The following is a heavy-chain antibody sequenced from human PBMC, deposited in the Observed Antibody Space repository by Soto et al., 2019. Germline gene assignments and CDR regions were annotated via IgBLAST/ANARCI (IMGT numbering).Heavy chain of an antibody. CDR3: VREGSGWYSRGSFDF. V-gene: IGHV3-23*01. Sequence: GGSLRLSCAASGFTFSSYEMDWVRQAPGKGLEWVAYISGSGGSAYYADSVQGRFTISRDNSKNTLYLQMNSLRAEDTAIYYCVREGSGWYSRGSFDFWGRGTMVTVSS. CDR1: GFTFSSYE. CDR2: ISGSGGSA. J-gene: IGHJ3*01. D-gene: IGHD6-19*01.